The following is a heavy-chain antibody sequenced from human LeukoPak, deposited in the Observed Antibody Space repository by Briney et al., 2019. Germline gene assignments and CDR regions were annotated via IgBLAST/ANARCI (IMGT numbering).Heavy chain of an antibody. Sequence: SVKVSCKASGGTFSSYAISWVRQAPGQGLEWMGRIIPILGIANYAQKFQGRVTITADKSTSTAYMELSSLRSEDTAVYYCARANCGKIACDDYWGQGTLVTVPS. CDR3: ARANCGKIACDDY. J-gene: IGHJ4*02. D-gene: IGHD2-21*01. CDR2: IIPILGIA. CDR1: GGTFSSYA. V-gene: IGHV1-69*04.